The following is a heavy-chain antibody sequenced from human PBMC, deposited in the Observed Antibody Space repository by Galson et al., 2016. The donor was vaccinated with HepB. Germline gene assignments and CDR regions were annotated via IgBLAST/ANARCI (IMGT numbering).Heavy chain of an antibody. CDR2: IWYDGRDK. D-gene: IGHD2-21*01. V-gene: IGHV3-33*01. Sequence: GLEWVAGIWYDGRDKYYIDSVKGRFTISRDNSKNTLYLQMNTLRAEDTAVYYCATDGRYCGGGNCLPDWYFYFWGRGTLVTVSS. J-gene: IGHJ2*01. CDR3: ATDGRYCGGGNCLPDWYFYF.